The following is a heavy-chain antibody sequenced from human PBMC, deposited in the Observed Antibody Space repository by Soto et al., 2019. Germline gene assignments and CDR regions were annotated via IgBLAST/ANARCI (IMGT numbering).Heavy chain of an antibody. D-gene: IGHD5-18*01. CDR2: ISYSGTT. CDR1: GDSISSNNSY. J-gene: IGHJ5*02. V-gene: IGHV4-30-4*01. Sequence: PSETLSLTCTVSGDSISSNNSYWSWIRQPPGEGLEWIGFISYSGTTSYSPSLKSRVAISLDTSKNQFSLSLSSVTAADTAVYYCARGRGHSYGLDPWGQGTLVTVAS. CDR3: ARGRGHSYGLDP.